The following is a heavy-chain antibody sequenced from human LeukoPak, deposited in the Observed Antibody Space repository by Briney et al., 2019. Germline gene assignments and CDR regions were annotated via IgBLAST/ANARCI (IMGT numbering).Heavy chain of an antibody. D-gene: IGHD6-13*01. CDR2: MNPNSGNT. Sequence: ASVKVSCKASGYTFTSYDINWVRQATGQRLEWMGWMNPNSGNTGYAQKFQGRVTITRNTSISTAYMELSSLRSEDTAVYYCATVNSSPLQGFDPWGQGTLVTVSS. V-gene: IGHV1-8*03. CDR1: GYTFTSYD. J-gene: IGHJ5*02. CDR3: ATVNSSPLQGFDP.